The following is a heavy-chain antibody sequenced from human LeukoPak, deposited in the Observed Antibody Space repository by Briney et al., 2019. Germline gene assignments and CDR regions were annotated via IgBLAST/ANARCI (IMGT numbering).Heavy chain of an antibody. D-gene: IGHD6-6*01. CDR3: ARVYSSSYYNWFDP. Sequence: PSETLSLTCTVSGGSISSSSYYWGWIRQPPGKGLEWIGSIYYSGSTYYNPSLKSRVTISVDTSKNQFSLKLSSVTAADTAVYYCARVYSSSYYNWFDPWGQGTLVTVSS. V-gene: IGHV4-39*07. CDR1: GGSISSSSYY. CDR2: IYYSGST. J-gene: IGHJ5*02.